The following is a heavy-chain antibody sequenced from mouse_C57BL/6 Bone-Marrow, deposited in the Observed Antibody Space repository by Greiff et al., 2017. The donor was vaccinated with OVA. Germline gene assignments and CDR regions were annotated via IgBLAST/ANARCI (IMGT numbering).Heavy chain of an antibody. CDR1: GFTFSDYG. CDR3: ARCRSTGRRGYYFDY. Sequence: EVKLVESGGGLVKPGGSLKLSCAASGFTFSDYGMHWVRQAPEKGLEWVAYISSGSSTIYYADTVKGRFTISRDNAKNTLFLQMTGLRSEDTAMYYCARCRSTGRRGYYFDYWGQGTTLTVSS. V-gene: IGHV5-17*01. J-gene: IGHJ2*01. CDR2: ISSGSSTI. D-gene: IGHD4-1*01.